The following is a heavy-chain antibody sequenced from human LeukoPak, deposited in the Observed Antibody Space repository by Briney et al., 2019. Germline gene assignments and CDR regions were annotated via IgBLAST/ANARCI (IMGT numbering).Heavy chain of an antibody. CDR1: GFTFSSYA. J-gene: IGHJ4*02. Sequence: PGRSLRLSCAASGFTFSSYAMSWVRQAPGKGLEWVSAISGSGGSTYYADSVKGRFTISRDNSKNTLYLQMNSLRAEDTAVYYCATSTIAVAGMPFDYWGQGTLVTVSS. V-gene: IGHV3-23*01. CDR2: ISGSGGST. D-gene: IGHD6-19*01. CDR3: ATSTIAVAGMPFDY.